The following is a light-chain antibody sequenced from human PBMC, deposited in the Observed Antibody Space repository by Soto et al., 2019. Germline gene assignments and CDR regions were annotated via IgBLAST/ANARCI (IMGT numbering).Light chain of an antibody. CDR3: QQSYSTPQT. Sequence: DIQMTQSPSSLSASVGDIVTITCRASQRISNFLNWYQQKPGKAPKLLIHTTSSLQSGVPSRFSASGTGTDFTLTISSLQPEDFATYYCQQSYSTPQTFGGGTKVEI. CDR1: QRISNF. CDR2: TTS. J-gene: IGKJ4*01. V-gene: IGKV1-39*01.